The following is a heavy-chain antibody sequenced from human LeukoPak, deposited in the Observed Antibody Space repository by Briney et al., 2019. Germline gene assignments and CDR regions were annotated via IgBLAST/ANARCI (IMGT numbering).Heavy chain of an antibody. V-gene: IGHV3-53*01. J-gene: IGHJ4*02. CDR3: AEESGYYHY. CDR1: GFSVNNNY. D-gene: IGHD3-3*01. Sequence: PGGSLRLSCAASGFSVNNNYVNWVRQAPGKGLEWVSIIYGGGDTSYADSVKGRFTISRDNSKNMVYLQMNSLRVEDTAVYYCAEESGYYHYWGQGTQVTVSS. CDR2: IYGGGDT.